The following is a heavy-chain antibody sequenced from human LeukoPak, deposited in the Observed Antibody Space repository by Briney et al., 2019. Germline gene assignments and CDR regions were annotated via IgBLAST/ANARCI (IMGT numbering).Heavy chain of an antibody. V-gene: IGHV3-30*18. D-gene: IGHD3-10*01. J-gene: IGHJ4*02. CDR2: ISYDGSNN. Sequence: GGSLRLSCAASGFTFRTYGMHRVRQAPGKGLEWVAVISYDGSNNYYGDSVKGRFTISRDNSKNTLYLQMNGLRAEDTAVYYCAKAGIQGVSDFWGQGTLVTVSS. CDR1: GFTFRTYG. CDR3: AKAGIQGVSDF.